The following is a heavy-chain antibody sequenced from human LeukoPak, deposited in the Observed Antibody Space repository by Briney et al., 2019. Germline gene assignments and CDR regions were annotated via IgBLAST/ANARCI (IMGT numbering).Heavy chain of an antibody. Sequence: SETLSLTCAVYGGSFSGYYWSWIRQPPGKGLGWIGEINHSGSTNYNPSPKSRVTISVDTSKNQFSLKLSSVTAADTAVYYCAGFSAYSSSWPEPNDAFDIWGQGTMVTVSS. D-gene: IGHD6-13*01. CDR1: GGSFSGYY. CDR2: INHSGST. V-gene: IGHV4-34*01. CDR3: AGFSAYSSSWPEPNDAFDI. J-gene: IGHJ3*02.